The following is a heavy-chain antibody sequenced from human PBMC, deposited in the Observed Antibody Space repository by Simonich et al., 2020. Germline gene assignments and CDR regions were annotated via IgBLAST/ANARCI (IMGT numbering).Heavy chain of an antibody. J-gene: IGHJ3*02. CDR1: GGSFSGYY. CDR2: INHSGST. Sequence: QVQLQQWGAGLLKPSETLSLTCAVYGGSFSGYYWSWIRQLPGKGLEWIGEINHSGSTNYNPTLQSRVTISVDTSKNQCSLKLSSVTAADTAVYYCARLSSRSDAFDIWGQGTMVTVSS. V-gene: IGHV4-34*01. CDR3: ARLSSRSDAFDI.